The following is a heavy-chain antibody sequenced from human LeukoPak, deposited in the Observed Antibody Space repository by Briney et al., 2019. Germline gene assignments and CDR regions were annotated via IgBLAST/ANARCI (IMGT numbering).Heavy chain of an antibody. CDR1: GFTFSSHG. V-gene: IGHV3-30*19. CDR3: AREGAHNAFDI. CDR2: ISYDGSNK. J-gene: IGHJ3*02. D-gene: IGHD1-26*01. Sequence: GRSLRLSCAASGFTFSSHGMHWGRQAPGKGPEWVAVISYDGSNKYYADSVKGRFTISRDNSKNTLYLQMNSLRAEDTAVYYCAREGAHNAFDIWGQGTMVTVSS.